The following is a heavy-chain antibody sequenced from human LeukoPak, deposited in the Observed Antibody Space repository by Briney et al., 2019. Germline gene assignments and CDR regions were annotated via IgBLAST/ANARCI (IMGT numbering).Heavy chain of an antibody. J-gene: IGHJ6*03. CDR2: IYYSGST. Sequence: SETLSLTWAVYGGSLSGYYWSCIRQPPGKGLEWIAYIYYSGSTNYNPSLKSRVTISVDTSKNQFSLKLSSVTAADTAVYYCARAKPGYYYGSGSYFYYYMDVWGKGTTVTVSS. CDR3: ARAKPGYYYGSGSYFYYYMDV. D-gene: IGHD3-10*01. V-gene: IGHV4-59*01. CDR1: GGSLSGYY.